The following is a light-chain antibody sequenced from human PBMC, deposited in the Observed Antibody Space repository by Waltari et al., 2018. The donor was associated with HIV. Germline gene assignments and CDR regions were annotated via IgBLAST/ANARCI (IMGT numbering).Light chain of an antibody. CDR3: QQLNSYPVPFT. CDR2: SAS. Sequence: DIQLTQSPSFLSASVGDRVTITCRASQGISSYLAWYQQKPGKAPKLLIYSASTLQSGVPSRFSGRASGTEFTLTINSLQPEDFATYYCQQLNSYPVPFTFGPGTKVDIK. CDR1: QGISSY. V-gene: IGKV1-9*01. J-gene: IGKJ3*01.